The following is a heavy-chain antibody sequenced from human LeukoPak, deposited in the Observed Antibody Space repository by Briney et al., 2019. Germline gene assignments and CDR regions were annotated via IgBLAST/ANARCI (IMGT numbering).Heavy chain of an antibody. CDR2: ISGSGGST. J-gene: IGHJ1*01. V-gene: IGHV3-23*01. CDR3: AKSPWGSSWYGGEYFQH. D-gene: IGHD6-13*01. CDR1: GFTFSSYA. Sequence: GGSLRLSCAASGFTFSSYAMSWVRQTPGKGLEWVSAISGSGGSTYCADSVKGRFTISRDNSKNTLYLQINSLRAEDTAVYYCAKSPWGSSWYGGEYFQHWGQGTLVTVSS.